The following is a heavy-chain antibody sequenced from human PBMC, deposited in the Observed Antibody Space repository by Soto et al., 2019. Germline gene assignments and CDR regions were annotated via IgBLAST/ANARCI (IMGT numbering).Heavy chain of an antibody. CDR1: GGSISSGGYS. J-gene: IGHJ4*02. CDR3: ARAVHIIQLWPQEFDY. D-gene: IGHD5-18*01. Sequence: QLQLQESGSGLVKPSQTLSLTCAVSGGSISSGGYSWSWIRQPPGKGLEWIGYIYHSGSTYYNPSLKSRVTISVDRSKNQFSLKLSSVTAADTAVYYCARAVHIIQLWPQEFDYWGQGTLVTVSS. CDR2: IYHSGST. V-gene: IGHV4-30-2*01.